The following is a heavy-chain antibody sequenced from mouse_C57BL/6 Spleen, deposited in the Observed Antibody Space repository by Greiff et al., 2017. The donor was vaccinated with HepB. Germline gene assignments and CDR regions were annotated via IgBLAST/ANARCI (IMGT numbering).Heavy chain of an antibody. CDR3: ARGGDYYGSFSYFDY. V-gene: IGHV5-4*03. D-gene: IGHD1-1*01. CDR2: ISDGGSYT. CDR1: GFTFSSYA. Sequence: EVKVVESGGGLVKPGGSLKLSCAASGFTFSSYAMSWVRQTPEKRLEWVATISDGGSYTYYPDNVKGRFTISRDNAKNNLYLQMSQLKSEDTAMYYCARGGDYYGSFSYFDYWGQGTTLTVSS. J-gene: IGHJ2*01.